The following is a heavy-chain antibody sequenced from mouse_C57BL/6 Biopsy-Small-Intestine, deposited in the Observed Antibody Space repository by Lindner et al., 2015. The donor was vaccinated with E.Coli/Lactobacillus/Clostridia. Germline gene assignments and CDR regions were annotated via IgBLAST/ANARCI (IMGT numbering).Heavy chain of an antibody. Sequence: VQLQESGPELVKPGASVKISCKASGYSFTGYYMNWVKQSPEKSLEWIGEINPSTGGTTYNQKFKAKATLTVDKSSSTAYMQLKSLTSEDSAVYYCAREGVMDYWGQGTSVTVSS. J-gene: IGHJ4*01. V-gene: IGHV1-42*01. CDR3: AREGVMDY. CDR2: INPSTGGT. CDR1: GYSFTGYY.